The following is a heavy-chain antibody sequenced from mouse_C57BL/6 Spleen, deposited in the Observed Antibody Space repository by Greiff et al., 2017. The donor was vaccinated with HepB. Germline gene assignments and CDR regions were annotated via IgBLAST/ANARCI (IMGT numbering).Heavy chain of an antibody. D-gene: IGHD1-1*01. CDR2: ISSGGSYT. CDR1: GFTFSSYG. CDR3: ARQVERGFAY. Sequence: EVNVVESGGDLVKPGGSLKLSCAASGFTFSSYGMSWVRQTPDKRLEWVATISSGGSYTYYPDSVKGRFTISRDNAKNTLYLQMSSLKSEDTAMYYCARQVERGFAYWGQGTLVTVSA. V-gene: IGHV5-6*01. J-gene: IGHJ3*01.